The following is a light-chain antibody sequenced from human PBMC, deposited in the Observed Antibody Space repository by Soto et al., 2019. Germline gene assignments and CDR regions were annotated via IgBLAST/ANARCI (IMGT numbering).Light chain of an antibody. J-gene: IGKJ5*01. Sequence: DIQMTQSPSSLSASVGDRVTITCRASQSISSYLNWYQQKSGGAPRLLIQAASTLQTGVPSRFSGSGSGTDFTLTISSLQPEDFATYHCQQSYSVPITFGQGTRLEIK. V-gene: IGKV1-39*01. CDR3: QQSYSVPIT. CDR2: AAS. CDR1: QSISSY.